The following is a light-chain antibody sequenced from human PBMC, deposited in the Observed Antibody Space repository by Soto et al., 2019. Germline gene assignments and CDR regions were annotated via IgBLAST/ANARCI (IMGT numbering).Light chain of an antibody. CDR2: RGT. CDR1: SSDVGAYDA. V-gene: IGLV2-14*02. CDR3: SSYTTSSTRV. J-gene: IGLJ1*01. Sequence: QSVLAQPASVSGSPGQSITISCTGTSSDVGAYDAVSWYQQHPGKAPQVIIYRGTKRPSGVSTRFSGSVSGNTASLTVSGLQAEDEAEYYCSSYTTSSTRVFGTGTKVTAL.